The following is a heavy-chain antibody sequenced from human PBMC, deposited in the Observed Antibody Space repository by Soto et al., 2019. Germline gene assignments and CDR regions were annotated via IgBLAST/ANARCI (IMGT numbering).Heavy chain of an antibody. J-gene: IGHJ4*02. CDR3: ARHYYGSGTGNFDY. V-gene: IGHV4-39*01. Sequence: SETLSLTCTVSGGSISSSSYYWGWIRQPPGKGLEWIGSIYYSGSTYYNPSLKSRVTISVDTSKNQFSLKLSSVTAADTAVYYCARHYYGSGTGNFDYWGQGTLVTVSS. D-gene: IGHD3-10*01. CDR1: GGSISSSSYY. CDR2: IYYSGST.